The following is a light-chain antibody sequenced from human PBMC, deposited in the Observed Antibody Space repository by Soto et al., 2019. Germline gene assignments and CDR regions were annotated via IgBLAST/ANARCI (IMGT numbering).Light chain of an antibody. Sequence: QPVLTQPPSASGTPGQSVTISCSGSSSNIGSNTVNWYQQLPGTAPKLLIYNNDQRPSGVPDRYSGSKSGTSASLAISGLQSEDEADDYCAAWDDSMNGLVFGTGTKLTVL. V-gene: IGLV1-44*01. CDR3: AAWDDSMNGLV. CDR1: SSNIGSNT. J-gene: IGLJ1*01. CDR2: NND.